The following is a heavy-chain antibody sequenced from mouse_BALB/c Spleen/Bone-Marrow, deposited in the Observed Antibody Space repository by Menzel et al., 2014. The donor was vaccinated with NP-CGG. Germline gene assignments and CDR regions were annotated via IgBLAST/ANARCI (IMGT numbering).Heavy chain of an antibody. V-gene: IGHV1-80*01. Sequence: QVQLQQSGAELVRPGPSVKISCESSGYVFSTYWINWVKQRPGQGLEWIGQIYPGDGDTDYNGKLKDKATLTADKSSNTAYMQLSSLTSEDSAVYFCARGGISVDYWGQGTTLTVSS. CDR1: GYVFSTYW. J-gene: IGHJ2*01. CDR3: ARGGISVDY. CDR2: IYPGDGDT.